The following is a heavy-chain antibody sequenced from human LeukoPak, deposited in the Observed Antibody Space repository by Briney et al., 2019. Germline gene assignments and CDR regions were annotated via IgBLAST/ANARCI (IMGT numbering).Heavy chain of an antibody. D-gene: IGHD5-18*01. CDR3: AAHGYSYGYFDY. V-gene: IGHV3-23*01. CDR1: EFTFSSYA. J-gene: IGHJ4*02. CDR2: MSGSGGSA. Sequence: GGSLRLSCAASEFTFSSYAMNWVRQAPGKGLEWVSAMSGSGGSACYADSVKGRFTISRDNSKNTLYLQMNSLRAEDTAVYYCAAHGYSYGYFDYWGQGTLVTVSS.